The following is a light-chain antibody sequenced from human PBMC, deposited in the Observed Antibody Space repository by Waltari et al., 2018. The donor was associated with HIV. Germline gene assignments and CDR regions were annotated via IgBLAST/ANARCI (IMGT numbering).Light chain of an antibody. J-gene: IGLJ3*02. V-gene: IGLV2-8*01. CDR2: EVS. Sequence: QSALTQPPSASGSPGQSVTISCTGTSSDVGGYNSVSWYQQHPGKAPKLMIYEVSKRPSGVPDRFSGSKSGNTASLTVSGLQSLDEADYYCSSYAGSWVFGGGTKLTVL. CDR1: SSDVGGYNS. CDR3: SSYAGSWV.